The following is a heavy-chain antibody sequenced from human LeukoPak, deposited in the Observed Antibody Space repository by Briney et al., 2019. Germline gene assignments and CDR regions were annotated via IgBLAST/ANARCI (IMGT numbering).Heavy chain of an antibody. CDR3: AKQLGYCSDGSCYFPY. D-gene: IGHD2-15*01. J-gene: IGHJ4*02. CDR1: GLTFSSHG. Sequence: PGGSLRLSCAASGLTFSSHGFHWVRQAPGKGLEWVTFISLDGSKTSYADSVQGRFTISRDNSKSTLCLQMNSLRAEDTAVYYCAKQLGYCSDGSCYFPYWGQGTLVTVSS. CDR2: ISLDGSKT. V-gene: IGHV3-30*02.